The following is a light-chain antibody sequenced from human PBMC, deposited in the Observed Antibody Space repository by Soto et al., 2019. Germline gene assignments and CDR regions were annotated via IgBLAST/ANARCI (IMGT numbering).Light chain of an antibody. CDR3: QRNNSYPLT. Sequence: DIQMTQSPSTLSASVGDRVTITCRASQSISSWLAWYQQKPGKAPKVLIYRASSLESGVPARFSGSGSGTEFTLTISILQPDDFATYYCQRNNSYPLTFGGGTKVEIK. J-gene: IGKJ4*01. V-gene: IGKV1-5*03. CDR1: QSISSW. CDR2: RAS.